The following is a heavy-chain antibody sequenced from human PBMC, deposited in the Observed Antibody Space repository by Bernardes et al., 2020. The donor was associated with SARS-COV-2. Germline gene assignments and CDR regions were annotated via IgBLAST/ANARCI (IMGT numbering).Heavy chain of an antibody. CDR1: GGFISSYY. CDR3: ARSMVRGVYGMDV. Sequence: SESLSLTCTVSGGFISSYYWSWIRQPPGKGLEWIGYIYYSGSTNYNPSLKSRVTISVDTFKNQFSLKLSSVTAADTAVYYCARSMVRGVYGMDVWGQGTTVNVSS. CDR2: IYYSGST. V-gene: IGHV4-59*08. J-gene: IGHJ6*02. D-gene: IGHD3-10*01.